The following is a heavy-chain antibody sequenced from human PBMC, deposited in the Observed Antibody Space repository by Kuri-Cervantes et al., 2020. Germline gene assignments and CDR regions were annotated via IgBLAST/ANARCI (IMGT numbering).Heavy chain of an antibody. D-gene: IGHD5-18*01. CDR2: IIPIFGTA. Sequence: SVKVSCKASGYTFTSYGISWVRQAPGQGLEWMGGIIPIFGTANYAQKFQGRVTITADESTSTAYMELSSLRSEDTAVYYCARLRGYSYGFDDYWGQGTLVTVSS. CDR1: GYTFTSYG. J-gene: IGHJ4*02. V-gene: IGHV1-69*13. CDR3: ARLRGYSYGFDDY.